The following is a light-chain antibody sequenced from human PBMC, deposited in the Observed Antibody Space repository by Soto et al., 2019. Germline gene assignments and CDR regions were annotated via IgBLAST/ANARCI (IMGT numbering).Light chain of an antibody. CDR3: SSYTTSNTFVV. CDR1: SSDVGGYNY. CDR2: EVN. Sequence: QSALTQSASVYGSPGQSITISCTGNSSDVGGYNYVSWYQQYPGKAPKLVIYEVNNRPSGVSDRFSGSKSGNTASLTISGLQAEDEADYYCSSYTTSNTFVVFGGGTKLTVL. J-gene: IGLJ2*01. V-gene: IGLV2-14*01.